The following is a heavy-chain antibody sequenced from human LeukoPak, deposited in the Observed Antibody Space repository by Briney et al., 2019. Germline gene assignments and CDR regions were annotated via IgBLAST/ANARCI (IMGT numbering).Heavy chain of an antibody. V-gene: IGHV4-59*01. Sequence: SETLSLTCTASGASITGYYWTWIRQPPGKGLECVGYIYYTGDTNYNPSLKSRVTMSLDTSKSQFSLKLTSVTAADTAIYYCARYTRIPDYWGRGTLVTVTS. J-gene: IGHJ4*01. CDR2: IYYTGDT. CDR1: GASITGYY. CDR3: ARYTRIPDY. D-gene: IGHD2-15*01.